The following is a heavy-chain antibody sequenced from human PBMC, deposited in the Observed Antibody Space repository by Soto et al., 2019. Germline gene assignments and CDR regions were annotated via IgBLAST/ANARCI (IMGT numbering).Heavy chain of an antibody. V-gene: IGHV1-69*01. CDR1: GGTFSDFT. CDR3: ARNGTLTGYSYGMNV. Sequence: QVQLVQSGAELRKPGSSVKVSCKASGGTFSDFTINWVRQAPGQRLEWMGGIIRIFDTANYAEKFQGRVTITADESTSTSFMEVSSLRSEATADYYCARNGTLTGYSYGMNVWGQGTMVTVSS. D-gene: IGHD1-1*01. J-gene: IGHJ6*02. CDR2: IIRIFDTA.